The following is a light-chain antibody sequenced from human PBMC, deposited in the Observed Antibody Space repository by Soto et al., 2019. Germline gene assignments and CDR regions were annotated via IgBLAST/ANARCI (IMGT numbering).Light chain of an antibody. V-gene: IGKV1-5*03. J-gene: IGKJ1*01. Sequence: EIQMTQSPSTLSASVGDRFTITCRASQSVSSWLAWYQQKPGKAPTLLIHTASTLQSGVPSRFSGSGSGTDFTLIISSLQPDDFATYFCPQYNTYRTVGPGTKVDIK. CDR2: TAS. CDR3: PQYNTYRT. CDR1: QSVSSW.